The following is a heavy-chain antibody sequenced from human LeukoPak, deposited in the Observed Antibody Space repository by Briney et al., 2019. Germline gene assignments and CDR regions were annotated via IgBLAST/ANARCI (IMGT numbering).Heavy chain of an antibody. CDR2: INPSGGST. J-gene: IGHJ6*02. V-gene: IGHV1-46*01. D-gene: IGHD5-12*01. Sequence: ASVKVSCKASGYTFTSYYMHWVRQAPGQGLEWMGIINPSGGSTSYAQKFQGRVTMTRDTSTSTVYMELSSLRSGDTAVYYCARALPHGVPMYDYYYYYYGMDVWGQGTTVTVSS. CDR3: ARALPHGVPMYDYYYYYYGMDV. CDR1: GYTFTSYY.